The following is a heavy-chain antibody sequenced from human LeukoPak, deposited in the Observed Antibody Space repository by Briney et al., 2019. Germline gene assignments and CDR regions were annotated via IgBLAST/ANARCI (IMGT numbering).Heavy chain of an antibody. CDR3: ARAPCITMVRGVCDAFDI. Sequence: SETLSLTCAVYGGSFSGYYWSWIRQPPGKGLEWIGEINHSGSTNYNPSLKSRVTISVDTSKNQFSLKLSSVTAADTAVYYCARAPCITMVRGVCDAFDIWGQGTVVTVSS. J-gene: IGHJ3*02. CDR2: INHSGST. D-gene: IGHD3-10*01. V-gene: IGHV4-34*01. CDR1: GGSFSGYY.